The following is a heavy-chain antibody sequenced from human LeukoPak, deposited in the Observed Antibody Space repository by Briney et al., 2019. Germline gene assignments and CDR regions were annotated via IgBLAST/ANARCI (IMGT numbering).Heavy chain of an antibody. CDR3: AKSHGYGLVDI. CDR1: GGSFSGHY. CDR2: INHSGSP. J-gene: IGHJ3*02. V-gene: IGHV4-34*01. Sequence: SETLSLTCAVYGGSFSGHYWSWIRQPPGKGLEWIGEINHSGSPNYNPSLKRRVTISLDTSRNQFSLKLNSVTAADTAVYYCAKSHGYGLVDIWGQGTMVTVSS. D-gene: IGHD3-10*01.